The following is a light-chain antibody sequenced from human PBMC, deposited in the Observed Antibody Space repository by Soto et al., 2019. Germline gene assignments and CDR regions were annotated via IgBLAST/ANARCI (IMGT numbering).Light chain of an antibody. J-gene: IGLJ2*01. CDR1: NIGDKT. CDR2: DDS. V-gene: IGLV3-21*02. CDR3: QVWDGNSDHVV. Sequence: SYELTQQPSVSVAPGQTARITCEGNNIGDKTVHWYQQKPGQAPVLVVYDDSDRPSGIPERFSGSNSGNTAILTISRVEAGDEADYYCQVWDGNSDHVVFGGGTKVTVL.